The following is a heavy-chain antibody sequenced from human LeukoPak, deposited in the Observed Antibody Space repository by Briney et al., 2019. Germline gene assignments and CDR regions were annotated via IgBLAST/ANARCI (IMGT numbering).Heavy chain of an antibody. Sequence: GGSLRLSCAASGFTFSSYAMSWVRQAPGKGLEWVSAIGGSGGSTYYADSVKGRFTISRDNSKNTLYLQMNSLRAEDTAVYYCAKVLASVAARPYFDYWGREPWSPSPQ. CDR1: GFTFSSYA. J-gene: IGHJ4*02. CDR2: IGGSGGST. CDR3: AKVLASVAARPYFDY. D-gene: IGHD6-6*01. V-gene: IGHV3-23*01.